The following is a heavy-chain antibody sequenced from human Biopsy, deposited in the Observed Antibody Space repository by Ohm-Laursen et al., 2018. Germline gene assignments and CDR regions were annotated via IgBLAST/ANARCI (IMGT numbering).Heavy chain of an antibody. CDR1: GFDFSDYS. CDR3: AKDRRTMRVWYFDL. D-gene: IGHD4/OR15-4a*01. J-gene: IGHJ2*01. CDR2: VTTTSSYI. V-gene: IGHV3-21*04. Sequence: GSLRLSCTASGFDFSDYSMSWVRQAPGKGLEWVSSVTTTSSYIYYADSVKGRFTISRDNSKNTLYLQLNSLRVEDTALYYCAKDRRTMRVWYFDLWGRGTLVTVSS.